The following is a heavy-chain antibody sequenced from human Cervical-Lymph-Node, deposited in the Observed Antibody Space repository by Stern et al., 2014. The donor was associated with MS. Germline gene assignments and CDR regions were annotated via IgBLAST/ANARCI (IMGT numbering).Heavy chain of an antibody. J-gene: IGHJ6*02. CDR2: IIPLFGTA. Sequence: QVQLVQSGAEVKKPGSSIKVSCKASGGNFRHYAISWVRQAPGQGLEWMGGIIPLFGTANYAQKFQGRVTMTADESTSTAYMELSGLRAEDTAMYYCARDSLVVATEEHYAMDVWGQGTTVTVSS. D-gene: IGHD2-15*01. CDR1: GGNFRHYA. V-gene: IGHV1-69*12. CDR3: ARDSLVVATEEHYAMDV.